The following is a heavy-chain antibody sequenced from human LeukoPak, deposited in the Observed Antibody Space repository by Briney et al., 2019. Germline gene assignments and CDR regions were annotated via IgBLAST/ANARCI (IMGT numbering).Heavy chain of an antibody. CDR3: ARDLGVGATTFGLGY. CDR1: GYTFTSYG. Sequence: ASVEVSCKASGYTFTSYGISWVRQAPGQGLEWMGWISAYNGNTNYAQKLQGRVTMTTDTSTSTAYMELRSLRSDDTAVYYCARDLGVGATTFGLGYWGQGTLVTVSS. CDR2: ISAYNGNT. J-gene: IGHJ4*02. D-gene: IGHD1-26*01. V-gene: IGHV1-18*01.